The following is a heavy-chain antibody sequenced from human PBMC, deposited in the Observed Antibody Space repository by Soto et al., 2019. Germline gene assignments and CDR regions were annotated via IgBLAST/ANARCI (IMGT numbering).Heavy chain of an antibody. J-gene: IGHJ6*03. Sequence: PGESLKISCKGSGYSFTSYWIGWVRQMPGKGLEWMGIIYPGDSDTRYSPSFQGQVTISADKSISTAYLQWSSLKASDTAMYYCARRGGVTPVLDCCSTSCPEYYYYYMYVPGRGTTVTVSS. D-gene: IGHD2-2*01. CDR1: GYSFTSYW. CDR2: IYPGDSDT. V-gene: IGHV5-51*01. CDR3: ARRGGVTPVLDCCSTSCPEYYYYYMYV.